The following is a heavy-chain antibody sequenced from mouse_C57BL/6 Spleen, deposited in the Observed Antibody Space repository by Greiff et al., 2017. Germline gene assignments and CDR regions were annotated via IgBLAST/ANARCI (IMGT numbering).Heavy chain of an antibody. D-gene: IGHD4-1*01. CDR2: IHPNSGST. CDR3: AREGTGTVDY. Sequence: QVQLQQPGAELVKPGASVKLSCKASGYTFTSYWMHWVKQRPGQGLEWIGMIHPNSGSTNYNENFKSKATLTVDKSSSTAYMQLSSLTSEDSAVYYSAREGTGTVDYWGQGTTLTVSS. V-gene: IGHV1-64*01. J-gene: IGHJ2*01. CDR1: GYTFTSYW.